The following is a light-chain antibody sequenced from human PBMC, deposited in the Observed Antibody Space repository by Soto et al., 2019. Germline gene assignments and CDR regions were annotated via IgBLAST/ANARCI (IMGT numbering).Light chain of an antibody. V-gene: IGLV1-47*01. J-gene: IGLJ2*01. CDR2: RNN. CDR3: AAWDDSLNGHVV. Sequence: QSVLTQPTSASGTPGQRVTISCSGSSSNIGSNYVYWYQQFPGTAPKLLIYRNNQRPSGVPDRFSASKSGTSASLAISGLRSDDEADYYCAAWDDSLNGHVVFGGGTKLTVL. CDR1: SSNIGSNY.